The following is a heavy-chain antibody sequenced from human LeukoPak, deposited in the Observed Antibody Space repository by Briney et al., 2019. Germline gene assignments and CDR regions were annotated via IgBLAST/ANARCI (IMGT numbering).Heavy chain of an antibody. CDR3: ARLRDSTGYHFDY. J-gene: IGHJ4*02. CDR2: IYYSGST. V-gene: IGHV4-59*01. CDR1: GGSINGYY. D-gene: IGHD3-22*01. Sequence: PSETLSLTCTVSGGSINGYYWSWIRQLPGKGLEWFGDIYYSGSTNYNPSLKSRVTMSVDTSKKQLSLNLRSVTAADTAVYYCARLRDSTGYHFDYWGQGTLVTVSS.